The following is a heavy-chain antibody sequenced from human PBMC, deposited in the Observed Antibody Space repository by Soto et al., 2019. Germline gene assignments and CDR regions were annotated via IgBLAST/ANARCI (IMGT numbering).Heavy chain of an antibody. J-gene: IGHJ4*02. CDR1: GFTFSSYT. CDR3: AKDRGGFANGWEYFDF. V-gene: IGHV3-23*04. Sequence: DVQLVESGGGFVQPGGSLRVSCAAPGFTFSSYTMGWVRQAPGKGLEWVSSVSGRGANTYYADSLKGRFTISRDNSKNTLYLQMTNLRGEDTAVYYCAKDRGGFANGWEYFDFWGQGTLVIVSS. CDR2: VSGRGANT. D-gene: IGHD6-19*01.